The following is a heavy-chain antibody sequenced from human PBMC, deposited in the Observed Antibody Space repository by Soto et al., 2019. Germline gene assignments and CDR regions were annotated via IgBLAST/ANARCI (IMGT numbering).Heavy chain of an antibody. D-gene: IGHD3-22*01. J-gene: IGHJ4*02. CDR2: ISAYNGNT. V-gene: IGHV1-18*01. CDR3: ARDQNYYDSSGYYGNPGY. Sequence: ASVKVSCKASGYTFTIYGISWVRQAPGQGLEWMGWISAYNGNTNYAQKLQGRVTMTTDTSTSTAYMELRSLRSDDTAVYYCARDQNYYDSSGYYGNPGYWGQGTLVTVS. CDR1: GYTFTIYG.